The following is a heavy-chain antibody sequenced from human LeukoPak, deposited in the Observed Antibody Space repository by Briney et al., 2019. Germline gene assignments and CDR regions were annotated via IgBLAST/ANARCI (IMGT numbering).Heavy chain of an antibody. D-gene: IGHD2-2*01. V-gene: IGHV4-61*02. J-gene: IGHJ4*02. CDR2: IYTSGST. CDR3: ARDRWTSPYYFDY. CDR1: GGSISSGSYF. Sequence: SETLSLTCTVSGGSISSGSYFWSWIRQPAGKGLEWIGRIYTSGSTNYNPSLKSRLTISVDTSKNQFSLKLSSVTAADTAVYYCARDRWTSPYYFDYWGQGTLVTVSS.